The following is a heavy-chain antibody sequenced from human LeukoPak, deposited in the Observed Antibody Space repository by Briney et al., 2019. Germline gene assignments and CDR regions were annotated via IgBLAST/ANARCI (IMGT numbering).Heavy chain of an antibody. CDR2: ISAYNGNT. CDR1: GYTFTSYG. Sequence: ASVKVSCTASGYTFTSYGISWVRQAPGQGLEWMGWISAYNGNTNYAQKLQGRVTMTTDTSTSTAYMELRSLRSDDTAVYYCARDMVGYCSGGSCWFDPWGQGTLVTVSS. D-gene: IGHD2-15*01. V-gene: IGHV1-18*01. CDR3: ARDMVGYCSGGSCWFDP. J-gene: IGHJ5*02.